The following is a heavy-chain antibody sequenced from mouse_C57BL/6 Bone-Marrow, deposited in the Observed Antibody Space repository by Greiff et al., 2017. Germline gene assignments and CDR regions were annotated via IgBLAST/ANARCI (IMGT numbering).Heavy chain of an antibody. CDR3: ARTGFYAMDY. J-gene: IGHJ4*01. CDR1: GYTFTSYW. V-gene: IGHV1-61*01. Sequence: VQLQQPGAELVRPGSSVKLSCKASGYTFTSYWMDWVKQRPGQGLEWIGNIYPSDSETHYTQQFKDKATLTVDESSSTAYMQLSSLTSEDSAVYDCARTGFYAMDYWGQGTAGTVSA. CDR2: IYPSDSET.